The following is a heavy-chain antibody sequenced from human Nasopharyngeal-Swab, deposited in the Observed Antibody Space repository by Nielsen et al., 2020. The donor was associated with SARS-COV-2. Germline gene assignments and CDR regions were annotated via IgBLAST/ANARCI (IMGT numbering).Heavy chain of an antibody. J-gene: IGHJ5*02. CDR2: IYYSGST. CDR3: AREIITIFGVVIPNWFDP. D-gene: IGHD3-3*01. V-gene: IGHV4-59*12. CDR1: GGSISSYY. Sequence: SETLSLTYTVSGGSISSYYWSWIRQPPGKGLEWIGYIYYSGSTNYNPSLKSRVTISVDTSKNRFSPKLSSVTAADTAVYYCAREIITIFGVVIPNWFDPWGQGTLVTVSS.